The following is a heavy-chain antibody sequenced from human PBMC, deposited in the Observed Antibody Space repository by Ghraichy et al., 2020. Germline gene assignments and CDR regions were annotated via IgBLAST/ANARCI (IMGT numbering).Heavy chain of an antibody. V-gene: IGHV3-21*01. D-gene: IGHD3-22*01. CDR3: ARSIGYYQFDS. J-gene: IGHJ4*02. Sequence: GGSLRLSCAASGFTFSDYGMTWVRQAPGKGLEWVSSISSGSSSIYYADSVRGRFTISRDNAKKSLFLQMSSLRAEDTALYYCARSIGYYQFDSWGQGTLVTVSS. CDR2: ISSGSSSI. CDR1: GFTFSDYG.